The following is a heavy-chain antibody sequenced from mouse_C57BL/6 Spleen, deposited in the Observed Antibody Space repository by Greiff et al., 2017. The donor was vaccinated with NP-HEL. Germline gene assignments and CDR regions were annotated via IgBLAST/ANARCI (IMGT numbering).Heavy chain of an antibody. D-gene: IGHD1-1*01. V-gene: IGHV5-4*01. CDR1: GFTFSSYA. Sequence: DVKLVESGGGLVKPGGSLKLSCAASGFTFSSYAMSWVRQTPEKRLEWVATISDGGSYTYYPDNVKGRFTISRDNAKNNLYLQMSHLKSEDTAMYYCAREGTTVNGGYFDGWGTGTTVTVSS. CDR3: AREGTTVNGGYFDG. J-gene: IGHJ1*03. CDR2: ISDGGSYT.